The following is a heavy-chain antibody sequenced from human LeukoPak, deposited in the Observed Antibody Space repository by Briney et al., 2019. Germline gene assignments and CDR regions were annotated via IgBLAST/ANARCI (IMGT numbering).Heavy chain of an antibody. Sequence: GGSLRLSCAASGFTFSSYGMHWVRQAPGKGLEWVAVIWYDGSNKYYEDSVKGRFTISRDNSKNTLYLQMNSLRAEDTAVYYCAKGDDDIVVVVAATPMDVWGKGNTVTVSS. CDR3: AKGDDDIVVVVAATPMDV. V-gene: IGHV3-33*06. J-gene: IGHJ6*04. CDR2: IWYDGSNK. CDR1: GFTFSSYG. D-gene: IGHD2-15*01.